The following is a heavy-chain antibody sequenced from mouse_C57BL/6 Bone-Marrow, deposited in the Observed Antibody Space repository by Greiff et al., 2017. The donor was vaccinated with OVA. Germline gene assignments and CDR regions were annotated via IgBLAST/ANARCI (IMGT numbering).Heavy chain of an antibody. J-gene: IGHJ2*01. CDR2: INPGSGGT. V-gene: IGHV1-54*01. Sequence: VKLQESGAELVRPGTSVKVSCKASGYAFTNYLIEWVKQRPGQGLEWIGVINPGSGGTNYNEKFKGKATLTADKSSSTAYMQLSSLTSEDSAVYFCARGEGSGYWGQGTTLTVSS. CDR1: GYAFTNYL. D-gene: IGHD3-2*02. CDR3: ARGEGSGY.